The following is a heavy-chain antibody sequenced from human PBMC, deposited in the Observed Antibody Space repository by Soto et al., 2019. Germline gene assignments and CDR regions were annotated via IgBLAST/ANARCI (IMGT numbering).Heavy chain of an antibody. V-gene: IGHV3-30*18. J-gene: IGHJ6*02. CDR2: ISYDGSNK. Sequence: QVQLVESGGGVVQPGRSLRLSCAASGFTFSSYGMHWVRQAPGKGLEWVAVISYDGSNKYYADSVKGRFTISRDNSKNTLYLQMNSLRAEDTAVYYCAKRFRMVRARYYYGMDVWGQGTTVTVSS. CDR1: GFTFSSYG. D-gene: IGHD3-10*01. CDR3: AKRFRMVRARYYYGMDV.